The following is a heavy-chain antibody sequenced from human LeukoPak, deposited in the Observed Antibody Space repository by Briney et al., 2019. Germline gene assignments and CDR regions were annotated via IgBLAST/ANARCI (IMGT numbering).Heavy chain of an antibody. J-gene: IGHJ5*02. D-gene: IGHD6-13*01. CDR2: INHSGST. CDR3: AREYVGSSSWFDP. Sequence: SETLSLTCAVYGGSFSGYYWSWIRQPPGKGLEWIGEINHSGSTNYNPSLKSRVTISVDTSKNQFSLELSSVTAADTAVYYCAREYVGSSSWFDPWGQGTLVTVSS. V-gene: IGHV4-34*01. CDR1: GGSFSGYY.